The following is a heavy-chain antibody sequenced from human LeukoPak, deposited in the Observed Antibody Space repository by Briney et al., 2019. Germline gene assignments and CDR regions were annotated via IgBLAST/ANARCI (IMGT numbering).Heavy chain of an antibody. CDR1: GFTFSSYA. Sequence: GGSLRLSCGDSGFTFSSYAIHWVRQAPGKGLEWVAVITYDGSNKQYADSVKGRFTISRDNAKNSLSLQMNSLRAEDTAVYYCTSQGGFDYWGQGTLVTVSS. CDR3: TSQGGFDY. J-gene: IGHJ4*02. CDR2: ITYDGSNK. V-gene: IGHV3-30-3*01. D-gene: IGHD3-16*01.